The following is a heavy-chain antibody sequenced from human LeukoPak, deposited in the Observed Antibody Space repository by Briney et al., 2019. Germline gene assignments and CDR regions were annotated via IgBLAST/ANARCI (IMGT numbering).Heavy chain of an antibody. CDR1: GFTFSSYW. V-gene: IGHV3-74*01. D-gene: IGHD3-22*01. CDR2: INSDGSST. CDR3: AQTTYYYDSSGYYDH. Sequence: GGSLRLSCAASGFTFSSYWMHWVRQAPGKGLVWVSRINSDGSSTSYADSVKGRFTISRDNAKNSLYLQMNSLRAEDTAVYYCAQTTYYYDSSGYYDHWGQGTLVTVSS. J-gene: IGHJ4*02.